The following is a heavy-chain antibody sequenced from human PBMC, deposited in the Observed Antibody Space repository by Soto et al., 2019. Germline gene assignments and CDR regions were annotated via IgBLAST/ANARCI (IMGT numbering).Heavy chain of an antibody. CDR2: ISGRGGST. Sequence: EVQRLESGGGLVQPGGSLRLSCAPSGFTFSSYAMSWVRQAPGNGLEWVSAISGRGGSTYYTDSVKGRFTIPRDNSKNTLYLQMNSLRAEDTAVYYCAKTICDYWGQGTLVTVSS. V-gene: IGHV3-23*01. CDR3: AKTICDY. J-gene: IGHJ4*02. CDR1: GFTFSSYA. D-gene: IGHD3-3*01.